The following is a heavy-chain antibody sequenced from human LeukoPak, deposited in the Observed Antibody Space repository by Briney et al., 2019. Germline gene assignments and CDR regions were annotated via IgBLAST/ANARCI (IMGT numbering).Heavy chain of an antibody. V-gene: IGHV3-7*01. Sequence: GGSLRLSCAASGFTFSKYWMRWVPHAPGRARVGVANIKQDGSEKYYAESVKGRFTISRDNAKNSLYLQMNSLRAEDTAMYYCARERSGYCSDGSCYDFDYWGQGTLVTVSS. CDR2: IKQDGSEK. CDR3: ARERSGYCSDGSCYDFDY. D-gene: IGHD2-15*01. CDR1: GFTFSKYW. J-gene: IGHJ4*02.